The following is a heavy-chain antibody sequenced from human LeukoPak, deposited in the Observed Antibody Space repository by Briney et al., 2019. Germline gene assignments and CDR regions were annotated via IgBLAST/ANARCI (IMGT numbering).Heavy chain of an antibody. D-gene: IGHD3-3*01. V-gene: IGHV4-59*08. CDR2: IYYSGST. CDR1: GGSISSYY. Sequence: PSETLSLTCTVSGGSISSYYWSWIRQPPGKGLEWIGYIYYSGSTNYNPSLKSRVTISVDTSKNQFSLKPSSVTAADTAVYYCARGVSRLRFLEWLRFDPWGQGTLVTVSS. CDR3: ARGVSRLRFLEWLRFDP. J-gene: IGHJ5*02.